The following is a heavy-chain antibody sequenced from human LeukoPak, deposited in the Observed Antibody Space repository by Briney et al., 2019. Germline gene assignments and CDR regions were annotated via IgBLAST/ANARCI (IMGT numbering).Heavy chain of an antibody. CDR1: GGTISSYY. CDR2: IFYTGST. Sequence: PSETLSLTCTVSGGTISSYYWSWIRQPPGKGLEWIGYIFYTGSTNYNPSLKSRVTISVLTSKNRFSLKLSSVTAADTAVYYCARDWGVSARPGYMDVWGKGTTVTVSS. D-gene: IGHD6-6*01. V-gene: IGHV4-59*01. J-gene: IGHJ6*03. CDR3: ARDWGVSARPGYMDV.